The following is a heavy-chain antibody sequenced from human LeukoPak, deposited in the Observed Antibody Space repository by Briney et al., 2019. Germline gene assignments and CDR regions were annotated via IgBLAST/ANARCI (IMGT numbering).Heavy chain of an antibody. Sequence: GGSLRLSCAASGFTFSSYAMHWVRQAPGKGLEWVAVISYDGSNKYYADSVKGRFTISRDNSKNTLYLQMSSLRAEDTAVYYCARGATVVTADYWGQGTLVTVSS. CDR2: ISYDGSNK. CDR1: GFTFSSYA. D-gene: IGHD4-23*01. J-gene: IGHJ4*02. CDR3: ARGATVVTADY. V-gene: IGHV3-30-3*01.